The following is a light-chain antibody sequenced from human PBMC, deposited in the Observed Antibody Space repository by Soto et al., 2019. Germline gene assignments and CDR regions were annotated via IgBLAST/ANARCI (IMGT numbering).Light chain of an antibody. V-gene: IGLV2-14*03. CDR1: SSDVGGYYY. Sequence: QSALTQPASVSGSPGQSITISCTGTSSDVGGYYYVSWYQHHPGKSPKLMIYDVSSRPSGVSNRFSGSKSGNTASLTISGLQAEDEADYYCSSYRSSNSWVFGGGTKLTVL. CDR2: DVS. J-gene: IGLJ3*02. CDR3: SSYRSSNSWV.